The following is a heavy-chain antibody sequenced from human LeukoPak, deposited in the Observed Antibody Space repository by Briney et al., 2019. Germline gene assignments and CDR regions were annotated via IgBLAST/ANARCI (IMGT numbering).Heavy chain of an antibody. CDR1: GFTFSSYE. Sequence: GGCLRLSCAASGFTFSSYEMNWVRQARGKGLEWVSYISSSGSTIYYADSVKGRFTISRDKAKNSLYLQMNSLRAEDTAVYYCAREYAAASWGQGTLVTVSS. CDR3: AREYAAAS. CDR2: ISSSGSTI. J-gene: IGHJ5*02. V-gene: IGHV3-48*03.